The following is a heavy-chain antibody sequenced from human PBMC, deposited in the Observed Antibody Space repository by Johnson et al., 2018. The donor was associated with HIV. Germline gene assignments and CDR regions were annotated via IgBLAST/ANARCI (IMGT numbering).Heavy chain of an antibody. D-gene: IGHD4-17*01. Sequence: QVQLVESGGGVVQPGRSLRLSCASSGFTFSSYAMHWVRQAPGKGLKWVAVISYDGNNKYYADSVKGRFTISRDNSKNTLYLQINSLRAEDTAVYYCARVSSAVTTARYCAFDILGQGTMVIVCS. CDR2: ISYDGNNK. CDR3: ARVSSAVTTARYCAFDI. J-gene: IGHJ3*02. V-gene: IGHV3-30-3*01. CDR1: GFTFSSYA.